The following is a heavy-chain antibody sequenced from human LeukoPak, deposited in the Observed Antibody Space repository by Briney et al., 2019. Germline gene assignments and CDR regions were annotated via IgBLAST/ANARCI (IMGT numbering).Heavy chain of an antibody. J-gene: IGHJ4*02. D-gene: IGHD6-19*01. CDR3: ARDAGYSSGCFVY. V-gene: IGHV3-48*01. CDR1: GFTFSSYS. Sequence: GGSLRLSCAASGFTFSSYSMNWVRQAPGKGLEWVSYISSSSSTIYYADSVKGRFTISRDNAKNSLYLQMNSLRAEDTAVYYCARDAGYSSGCFVYWGQGTLVNVSS. CDR2: ISSSSSTI.